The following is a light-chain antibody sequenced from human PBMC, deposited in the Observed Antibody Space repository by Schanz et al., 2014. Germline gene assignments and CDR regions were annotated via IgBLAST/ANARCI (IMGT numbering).Light chain of an antibody. CDR2: GAS. CDR1: ESVSSN. Sequence: EIVMTQSPVTLSVSPGERATLSCRASESVSSNLAWYEQKPGQAPRLLVYGASTRATGIPARFSGSGSGTEFTLTISSLQSEDFAVYYCHQYGISPWTFGQGTKAEIK. J-gene: IGKJ1*01. V-gene: IGKV3-15*01. CDR3: HQYGISPWT.